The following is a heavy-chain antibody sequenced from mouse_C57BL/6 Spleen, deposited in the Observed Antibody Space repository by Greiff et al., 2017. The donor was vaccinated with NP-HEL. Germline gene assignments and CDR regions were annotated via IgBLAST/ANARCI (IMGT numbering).Heavy chain of an antibody. CDR3: ARGGGRGPYWYFDV. CDR2: IYPRSGNT. J-gene: IGHJ1*03. V-gene: IGHV1-81*01. Sequence: VQLQQSGAELARPGASVKLSCKASGYTFTSYGISWVKQRTGQGLEWIGEIYPRSGNTYYNEKFKGKATLTADKSSSTAYMELRSLTSEDSAVYFCARGGGRGPYWYFDVWGTGTTVTVSS. CDR1: GYTFTSYG. D-gene: IGHD3-3*01.